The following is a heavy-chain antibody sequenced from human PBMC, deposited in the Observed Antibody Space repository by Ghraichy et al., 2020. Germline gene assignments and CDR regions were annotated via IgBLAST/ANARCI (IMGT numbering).Heavy chain of an antibody. D-gene: IGHD7-27*01. Sequence: ASVKVSCKASGYTFTGYYMHWVRQAPGQGLEWMGWINPNSGGTNYAQKFQGRVTMTRDTSISTAYMELSRLRSDDTAVYYCATGGDPKLGMPYFDYWGQGTLVTVSS. J-gene: IGHJ4*02. CDR2: INPNSGGT. V-gene: IGHV1-2*02. CDR1: GYTFTGYY. CDR3: ATGGDPKLGMPYFDY.